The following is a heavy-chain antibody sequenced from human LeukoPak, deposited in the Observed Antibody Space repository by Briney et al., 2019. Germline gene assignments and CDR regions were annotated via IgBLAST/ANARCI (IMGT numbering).Heavy chain of an antibody. CDR1: GFTFDDYG. D-gene: IGHD4/OR15-4a*01. J-gene: IGHJ4*02. CDR2: INWNGDIT. CDR3: SRDFGDFWYFYGASCPSDGFDY. V-gene: IGHV3-20*04. Sequence: GGSLRLSCAASGFTFDDYGMNWVRQAPGIGLEWVAGINWNGDITGYADSVKGRFTISRDNAENSLYLQMSSLKAEDTACYYWSRDFGDFWYFYGASCPSDGFDYLGQGGLVTVSS.